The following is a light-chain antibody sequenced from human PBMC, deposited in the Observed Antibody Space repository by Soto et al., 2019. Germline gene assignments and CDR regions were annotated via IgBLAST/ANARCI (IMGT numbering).Light chain of an antibody. Sequence: QSALTQPRSVSASPGQSVTISCTGTTSDVGGYNYVSWYRQHPDQAPKLMIYDVSKRPSGVPDRFSGSKSGNTASLTISGLQAEDEADYYCCSYAGSYTWVFGGGTQLTVL. CDR2: DVS. CDR1: TSDVGGYNY. J-gene: IGLJ3*02. CDR3: CSYAGSYTWV. V-gene: IGLV2-11*01.